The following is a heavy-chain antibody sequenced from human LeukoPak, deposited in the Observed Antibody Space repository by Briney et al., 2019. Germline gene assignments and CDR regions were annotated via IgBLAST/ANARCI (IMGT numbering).Heavy chain of an antibody. V-gene: IGHV3-23*01. CDR1: GFTFSSYA. D-gene: IGHD1-26*01. J-gene: IGHJ4*02. Sequence: GGSLRLSCAASGFTFSSYAMSWVRQAPGKGLEWVSAISGSGGSTYYADSVKGRFTISRDNAKNSLYLQMNSLRAEDTAVYYCAREKSGSNAAFDYWGQGTLVTVSS. CDR3: AREKSGSNAAFDY. CDR2: ISGSGGST.